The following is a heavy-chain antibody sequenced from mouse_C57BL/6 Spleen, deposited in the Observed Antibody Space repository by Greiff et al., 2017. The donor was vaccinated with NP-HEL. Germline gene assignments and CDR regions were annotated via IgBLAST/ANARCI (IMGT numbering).Heavy chain of an antibody. J-gene: IGHJ2*01. D-gene: IGHD2-5*01. CDR3: ARSDRNYEGDY. Sequence: QVQLQQPGAELVKPGASVKMSCKASGYTFTSYWITWVKQRPGHGLEWIGDIYPGSGSTTYNEKFKSKATLTVDTSSSTAYMQLSSRTSEDSAVYYCARSDRNYEGDYWGQGTTLTVSS. CDR2: IYPGSGST. CDR1: GYTFTSYW. V-gene: IGHV1-55*01.